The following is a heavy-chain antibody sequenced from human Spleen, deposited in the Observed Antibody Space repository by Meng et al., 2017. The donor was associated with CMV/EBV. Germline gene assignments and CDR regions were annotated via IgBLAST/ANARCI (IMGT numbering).Heavy chain of an antibody. V-gene: IGHV1-2*02. CDR3: TRDHHWGADY. CDR1: GYTFTDYY. Sequence: ASVKVSCKASGYTFTDYYMHWVRQAPGQGLEWMGWINPNSGGTTPAQKFQGRVTMTRDTSISTAYMELSRLTSDDTAVYYCTRDHHWGADYWGQGTLVTVSS. J-gene: IGHJ4*02. D-gene: IGHD3-16*01. CDR2: INPNSGGT.